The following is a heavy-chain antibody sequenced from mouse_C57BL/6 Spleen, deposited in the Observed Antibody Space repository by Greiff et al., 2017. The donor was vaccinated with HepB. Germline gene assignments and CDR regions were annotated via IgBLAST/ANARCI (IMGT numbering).Heavy chain of an antibody. D-gene: IGHD1-1*01. V-gene: IGHV1-15*01. CDR3: TRRGTTVVATDYFDY. Sequence: QVQLQQSGAELVRPGASVTLSCKASGYTFTDYEMHWVKQTPVHGLEWIGAIDPETGGTAYNQKFKGKAILTADKSSSTAYMELRSLTSEDSAVYYCTRRGTTVVATDYFDYWGQGTTRTVSS. CDR1: GYTFTDYE. J-gene: IGHJ2*01. CDR2: IDPETGGT.